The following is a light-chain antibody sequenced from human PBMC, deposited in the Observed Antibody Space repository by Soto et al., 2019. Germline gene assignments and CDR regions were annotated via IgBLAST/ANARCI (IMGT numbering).Light chain of an antibody. J-gene: IGKJ1*01. CDR1: HSVSSY. V-gene: IGKV1-39*01. CDR2: GAS. Sequence: DIQMTQSPSSLSASVGDRVTITCRAGHSVSSYLNWYQQKPGKAPKLLIYGASSLQSGVPSRFSGSGSGTDFTLTISSLQPEDFSTYYCQPSYSTPRTVGQGTKVDIK. CDR3: QPSYSTPRT.